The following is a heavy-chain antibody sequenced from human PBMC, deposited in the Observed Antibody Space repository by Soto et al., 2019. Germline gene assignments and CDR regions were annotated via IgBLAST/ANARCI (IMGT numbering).Heavy chain of an antibody. CDR2: ISSSSSHI. D-gene: IGHD6-19*01. CDR3: ARGRLSGWMAPSYYYYGMDV. Sequence: GGSLRLSCAASGFTFSSYSMNWVRQAPGKGLEWVSSISSSSSHIYYADSVKGRFTISRDNAKNSLYLQMNSLRAEDTAVYYCARGRLSGWMAPSYYYYGMDVWGQGTTVTVSS. J-gene: IGHJ6*02. CDR1: GFTFSSYS. V-gene: IGHV3-21*01.